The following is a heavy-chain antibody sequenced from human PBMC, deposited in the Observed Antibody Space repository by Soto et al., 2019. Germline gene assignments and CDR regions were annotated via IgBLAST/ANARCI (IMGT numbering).Heavy chain of an antibody. D-gene: IGHD6-6*01. CDR3: ARDPGSSSFPGDQYYYYGMDV. Sequence: GASVKVSCKASGYTFTGYYMHWVRQAPGQGLEWMGWINPNSGGTNYAQKFQGRVTMTRDTSISTAYMELSRLRSDDTAVYYCARDPGSSSFPGDQYYYYGMDVWGQGTTVTVSS. CDR1: GYTFTGYY. V-gene: IGHV1-2*02. CDR2: INPNSGGT. J-gene: IGHJ6*02.